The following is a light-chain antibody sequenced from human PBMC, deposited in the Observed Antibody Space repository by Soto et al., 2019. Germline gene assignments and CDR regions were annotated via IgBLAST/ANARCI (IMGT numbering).Light chain of an antibody. J-gene: IGKJ3*01. CDR1: QSLTSY. V-gene: IGKV3-15*01. Sequence: EIVMTPSPATLSVSPGETATLSCRASQSLTSYLAWYQQKPDQAPRLLIYGISTGATGIPARFSGSGSGSDFTLTISSLQSEDFAVYYCQQYNSWPLTFGPGTKVDIK. CDR3: QQYNSWPLT. CDR2: GIS.